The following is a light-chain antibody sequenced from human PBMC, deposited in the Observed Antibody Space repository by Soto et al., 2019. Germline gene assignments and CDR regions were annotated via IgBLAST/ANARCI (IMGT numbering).Light chain of an antibody. CDR1: SSDVGGSNF. Sequence: QSVLTQPPSASGSPGLSVTISCTGTSSDVGGSNFVSWFQQTPGKAPKLIIYEVNKRPSGVPDRFSGSKSGNTASLTVSGLQADDEADYYCNSYAGSNNFVVFGGGTKVTVL. V-gene: IGLV2-8*01. CDR3: NSYAGSNNFVV. J-gene: IGLJ2*01. CDR2: EVN.